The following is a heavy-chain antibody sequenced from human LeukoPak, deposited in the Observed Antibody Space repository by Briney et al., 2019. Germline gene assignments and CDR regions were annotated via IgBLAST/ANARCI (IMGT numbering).Heavy chain of an antibody. CDR3: ARGRNSVSGYDAFDI. D-gene: IGHD5/OR15-5a*01. Sequence: SETLSLTCTVSGGSLSSYYWTWIRQPPGKGLEWIGYIFYTGKADYNPSLKSRVSISVDTSNNQFSLKLTSVTAADTAVYYCARGRNSVSGYDAFDIWGQGTMVTVSS. J-gene: IGHJ3*02. CDR2: IFYTGKA. CDR1: GGSLSSYY. V-gene: IGHV4-59*01.